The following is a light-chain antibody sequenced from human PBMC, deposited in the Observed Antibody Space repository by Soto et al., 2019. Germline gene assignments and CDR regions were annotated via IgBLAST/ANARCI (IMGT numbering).Light chain of an antibody. CDR1: QSLSSNY. CDR3: QQYGSSPST. V-gene: IGKV3-20*01. CDR2: GAS. Sequence: EIVLTQSPGTLSLSPEERATLSCRATQSLSSNYLAWYQQKPGQAPRLLMYGASSRATGIPDRFSGSGSGTDFTLTISRLEPEDFAVYYCQQYGSSPSTFGQGTKV. J-gene: IGKJ2*01.